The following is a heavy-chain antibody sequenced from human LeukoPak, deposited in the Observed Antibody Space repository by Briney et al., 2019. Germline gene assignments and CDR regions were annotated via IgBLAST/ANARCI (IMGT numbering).Heavy chain of an antibody. Sequence: ASVKVSCKASGYTFTGYYMHWVRQAPGQGLESMGWINPNSGGTNYAQKFQGWVTMTRDTPISTAYMELSRLRSDDTAVYYCARGADYVNWFDPWGQGTLVTVSS. V-gene: IGHV1-2*04. J-gene: IGHJ5*02. D-gene: IGHD4-17*01. CDR2: INPNSGGT. CDR1: GYTFTGYY. CDR3: ARGADYVNWFDP.